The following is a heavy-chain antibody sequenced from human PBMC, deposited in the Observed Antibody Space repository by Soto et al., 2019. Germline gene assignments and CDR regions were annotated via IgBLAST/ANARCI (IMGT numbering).Heavy chain of an antibody. V-gene: IGHV5-51*01. Sequence: PGESLKISCTGSGYSFTSDWIGWVRQMPGKGLEWMGIIYPGDSDTRYSPSFQGQVTISADKSISTAYLQWSSLKASDTAKYYCVKQGLRDGYNQYYYGLNVWGQGTT. CDR3: VKQGLRDGYNQYYYGLNV. D-gene: IGHD5-12*01. CDR1: GYSFTSDW. CDR2: IYPGDSDT. J-gene: IGHJ6*02.